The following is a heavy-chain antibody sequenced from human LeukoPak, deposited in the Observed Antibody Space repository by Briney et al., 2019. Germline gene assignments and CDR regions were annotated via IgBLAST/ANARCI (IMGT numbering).Heavy chain of an antibody. CDR3: ARDKVMYYYGSGSYDY. Sequence: PGGPLRLSCAASGFTVSSNYMSWVRQAPGKGLEWVSGISGSGGSTYYADSVKGRFTISRDNSKNTLYLQMNSLRAEDTAVYYCARDKVMYYYGSGSYDYWGQGTLVTVSS. J-gene: IGHJ4*02. CDR2: ISGSGGST. CDR1: GFTVSSNY. V-gene: IGHV3-23*01. D-gene: IGHD3-10*01.